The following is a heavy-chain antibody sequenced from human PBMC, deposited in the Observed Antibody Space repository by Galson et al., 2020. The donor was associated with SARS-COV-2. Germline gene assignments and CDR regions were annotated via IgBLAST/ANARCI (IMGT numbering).Heavy chain of an antibody. CDR2: ISAYNGNT. CDR1: GYTFTSYG. CDR3: ARDLGLVAAAGGGLYGMDV. V-gene: IGHV1-18*01. J-gene: IGHJ6*02. D-gene: IGHD6-13*01. Sequence: GESLKISCKASGYTFTSYGISWVRQAPGQGLEWMGWISAYNGNTNYAQKLQGRVTMTTDTSTSTAYMELRSLRSDDTAVYYCARDLGLVAAAGGGLYGMDVWGQGTTVTVSS.